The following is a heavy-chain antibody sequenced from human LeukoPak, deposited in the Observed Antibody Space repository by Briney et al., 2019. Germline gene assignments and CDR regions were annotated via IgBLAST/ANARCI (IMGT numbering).Heavy chain of an antibody. J-gene: IGHJ4*02. CDR2: IFYTGSA. Sequence: SETLSLTCSVSGGSVDNGRYYWGWIRQPPGKGLEWIGSIFYTGSAHYNPSLESRVTISVDTSKNQISLKLRSVSAADTSVYFCVRRRAMTHDSDYWGRGTLVTVSS. CDR1: GGSVDNGRYY. CDR3: VRRRAMTHDSDY. V-gene: IGHV4-39*01.